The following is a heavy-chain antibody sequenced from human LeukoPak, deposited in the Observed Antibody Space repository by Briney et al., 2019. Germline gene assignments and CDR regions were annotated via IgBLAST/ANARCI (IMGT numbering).Heavy chain of an antibody. CDR2: ISWNSGSI. CDR1: GFTFDDYA. J-gene: IGHJ6*03. Sequence: PGGSLRLSCAASGFTFDDYAMHWVRQAPGKGLEWVSGISWNSGSIGYADSVKGRFTISRENAKNSLYLQMDSLTAGDTAVYYCARGIRFLGVKVDFFYMDVWGKGTSVTVSS. D-gene: IGHD3-3*01. CDR3: ARGIRFLGVKVDFFYMDV. V-gene: IGHV3-9*01.